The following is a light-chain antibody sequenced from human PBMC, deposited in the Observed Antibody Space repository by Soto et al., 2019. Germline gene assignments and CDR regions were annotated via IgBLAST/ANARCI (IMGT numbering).Light chain of an antibody. V-gene: IGLV2-14*02. CDR1: NSDIGTYNL. CDR3: SSYRSDTTFV. J-gene: IGLJ1*01. Sequence: QSALTQPAAVSGSPGQSITISCIGSNSDIGTYNLVSWYRQHPGKVPKLLIYEGSRRPSGISNRFSGSKSGNTASLTISGLQAEDEADYYCSSYRSDTTFVFGTGTKVTVL. CDR2: EGS.